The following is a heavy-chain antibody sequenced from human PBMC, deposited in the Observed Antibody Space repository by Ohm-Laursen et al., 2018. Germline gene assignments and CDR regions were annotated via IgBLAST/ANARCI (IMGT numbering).Heavy chain of an antibody. D-gene: IGHD3-10*01. CDR1: GYTFTSNY. CDR2: INPSDGST. Sequence: ASVKVSCKASGYTFTSNYLHWVRQAPGQGLEWMGIINPSDGSTSYGQKFQGRVTMTRDTSTSTVYMDLSSLRSDDTAVYYCARSGDTMAIPPGYNRFDPWGQGTLVTVSS. V-gene: IGHV1-46*01. CDR3: ARSGDTMAIPPGYNRFDP. J-gene: IGHJ5*02.